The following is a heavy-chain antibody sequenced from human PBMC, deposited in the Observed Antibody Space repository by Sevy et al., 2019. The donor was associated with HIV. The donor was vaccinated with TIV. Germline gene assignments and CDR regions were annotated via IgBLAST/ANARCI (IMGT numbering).Heavy chain of an antibody. Sequence: GGSLRLSCAASGFTFNTHAMNWVRQAPGKGLEWVSSISAIGTSTNYADSVKGRFTISRDNSKNTLYLQMNSLRADDPAVYYCAKALNPALESMMQVMYRSLKGFDVWGQGTVVTVSS. CDR2: ISAIGTST. CDR1: GFTFNTHA. V-gene: IGHV3-23*01. D-gene: IGHD3-16*02. J-gene: IGHJ3*01. CDR3: AKALNPALESMMQVMYRSLKGFDV.